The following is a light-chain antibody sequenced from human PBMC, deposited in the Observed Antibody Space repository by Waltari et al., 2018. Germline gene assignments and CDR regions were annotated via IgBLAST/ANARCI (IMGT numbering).Light chain of an antibody. CDR3: MQSLRALWT. CDR2: LGS. V-gene: IGKV2-28*01. CDR1: QSLLHSNGYNY. Sequence: DIVVPQSPLPLPVTCEDPPSISCRSSQSLLHSNGYNYLDWYLQKPGQSPQLLIYLGSNRASGVPDRFSGSGSGTDFTLKISRVEAEDVGVYYCMQSLRALWTFGQGTKVEIK. J-gene: IGKJ1*01.